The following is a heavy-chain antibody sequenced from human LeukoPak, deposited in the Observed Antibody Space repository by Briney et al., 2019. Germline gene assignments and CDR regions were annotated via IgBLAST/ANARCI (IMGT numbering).Heavy chain of an antibody. D-gene: IGHD3-22*01. J-gene: IGHJ4*02. CDR1: GFTFSDYY. Sequence: PGGSLRLSCAASGFTFSDYYMNWIRQAPGKGLEWVSYISSGGDSIYYADSVKGRFTISRDNAKNSLYLQMNSLRTEDTAVYSCARYYYDSSGYYYFDYWGQGTLVTVSS. CDR3: ARYYYDSSGYYYFDY. V-gene: IGHV3-11*01. CDR2: ISSGGDSI.